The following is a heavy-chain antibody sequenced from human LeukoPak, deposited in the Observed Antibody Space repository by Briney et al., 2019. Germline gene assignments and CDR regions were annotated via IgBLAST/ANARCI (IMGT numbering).Heavy chain of an antibody. CDR1: AFTFSSYA. V-gene: IGHV3-23*01. D-gene: IGHD5-18*01. Sequence: GGSLRLSCPASAFTFSSYAMSWVRQAPGKGLEWVSAISGSGGSTYYADSVKGRFTISRDNSKNTLYLQMNSLRAEDTVVYYCAKDKGILGYMDAWGKGTTVTVSS. CDR2: ISGSGGST. J-gene: IGHJ6*03. CDR3: AKDKGILGYMDA.